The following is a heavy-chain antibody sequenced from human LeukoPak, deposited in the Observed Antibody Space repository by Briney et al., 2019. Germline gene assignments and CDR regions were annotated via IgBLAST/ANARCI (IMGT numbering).Heavy chain of an antibody. V-gene: IGHV3-48*01. CDR1: GFTFSSYS. CDR3: VRDLDHYYDSSGYEDY. CDR2: ISSSSSTI. Sequence: GGSLRLSCAASGFTFSSYSMNWVRQAPGKGLEWVSYISSSSSTIYYADSVKGRFTISRDNAKNSLYLQMNSLRAEDTAVYYCVRDLDHYYDSSGYEDYWGQGTLVTVSS. J-gene: IGHJ4*02. D-gene: IGHD3-22*01.